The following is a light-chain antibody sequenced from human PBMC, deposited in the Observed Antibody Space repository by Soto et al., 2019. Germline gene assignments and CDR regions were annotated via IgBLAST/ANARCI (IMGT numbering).Light chain of an antibody. J-gene: IGLJ2*01. Sequence: QSALTQPPSASGSPGQSVTISCTGTSSDVGGYNYVSWYQQHPGKAPKLMSYEVSKRPSGVPDRFSGSKSGNTASLTVSGLQAEDEADYYCRSYAGSNTLVVFGGGTKLTVL. CDR2: EVS. CDR3: RSYAGSNTLVV. V-gene: IGLV2-8*01. CDR1: SSDVGGYNY.